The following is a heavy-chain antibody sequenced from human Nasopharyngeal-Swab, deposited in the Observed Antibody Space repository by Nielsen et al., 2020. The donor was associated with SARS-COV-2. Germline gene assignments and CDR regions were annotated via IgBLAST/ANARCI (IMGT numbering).Heavy chain of an antibody. J-gene: IGHJ4*02. V-gene: IGHV3-30*02. CDR2: RRYDGSNK. D-gene: IGHD2-2*01. CDR3: AKEGDIVVVPAATKNRRGRREQNFDY. Sequence: VRQMPGKGLEWVAFRRYDGSNKYYADSVKGRFTTSRDNSKNTLYLQMNSLRAEDTAVYYCAKEGDIVVVPAATKNRRGRREQNFDYWGQGTLVTVSS.